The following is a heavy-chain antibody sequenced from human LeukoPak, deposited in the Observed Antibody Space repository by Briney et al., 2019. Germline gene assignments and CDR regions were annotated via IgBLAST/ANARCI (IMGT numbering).Heavy chain of an antibody. D-gene: IGHD2-2*01. V-gene: IGHV3-23*01. CDR3: AKDRAQQYQLLTHDAFDI. Sequence: GGSLRLSCAASGFIFSTYAMTWVRQAPGKGLEWVSVICGDDGSTYYADSVKGRFTISRDNSKNTLYLQMNSLRAEDTAVYYCAKDRAQQYQLLTHDAFDIWGQGTMVTVSS. CDR2: ICGDDGST. CDR1: GFIFSTYA. J-gene: IGHJ3*02.